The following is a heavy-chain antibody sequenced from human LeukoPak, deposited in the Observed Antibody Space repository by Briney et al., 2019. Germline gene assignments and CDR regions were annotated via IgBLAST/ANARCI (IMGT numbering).Heavy chain of an antibody. Sequence: SQTLSLTCTVSGGSIDNGGYYWSWIRQHPGKGLEWIGYIYYSGSTYYNPSLQSRLTMSVDTSKNQFSLKLSSVTAADTAVYYCAAEIEARLGELSSNWFDPWGHGTLVTVSS. J-gene: IGHJ5*02. V-gene: IGHV4-31*03. CDR2: IYYSGST. CDR1: GGSIDNGGYY. CDR3: AAEIEARLGELSSNWFDP. D-gene: IGHD3-16*02.